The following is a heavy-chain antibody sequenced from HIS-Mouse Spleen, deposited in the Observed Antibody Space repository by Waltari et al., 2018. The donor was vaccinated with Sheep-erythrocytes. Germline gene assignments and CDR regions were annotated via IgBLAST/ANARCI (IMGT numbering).Heavy chain of an antibody. CDR2: ISYDGSNK. V-gene: IGHV3-30*18. Sequence: VQPGRSLRLSCAASGFTFSSYGMHWVRQAPGKGLEWVAVISYDGSNKYYAASVKGRFTISRDNSKNTLYLQMNSLRAEDTAVYYCAKVWGSGSYYNPAFDIWGQGTMVTVSS. CDR1: GFTFSSYG. J-gene: IGHJ3*02. CDR3: AKVWGSGSYYNPAFDI. D-gene: IGHD3-10*01.